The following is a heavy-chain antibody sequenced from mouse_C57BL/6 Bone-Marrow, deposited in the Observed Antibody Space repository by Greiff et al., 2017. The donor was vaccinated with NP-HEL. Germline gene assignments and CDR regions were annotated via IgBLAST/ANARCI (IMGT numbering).Heavy chain of an antibody. CDR2: LRNKANGYTT. V-gene: IGHV7-4*01. J-gene: IGHJ3*01. D-gene: IGHD1-1*01. CDR3: VKADYYGSSAWFAY. Sequence: EVQVVESGGGLVQPGASLRLSCAASGFTFTDYYMSWVRQPPGKAPEWLALLRNKANGYTTEYTASVKGRFTISRDNSQNILYLQMNTLRAEDSATYYCVKADYYGSSAWFAYWGQGTLVTVSA. CDR1: GFTFTDYY.